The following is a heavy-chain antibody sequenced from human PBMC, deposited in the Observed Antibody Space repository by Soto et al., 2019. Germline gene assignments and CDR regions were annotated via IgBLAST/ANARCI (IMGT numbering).Heavy chain of an antibody. CDR1: GFTFSIYA. CDR2: ISGGGGDT. CDR3: AVYNSGWYGAFDS. V-gene: IGHV3-23*01. D-gene: IGHD6-19*01. J-gene: IGHJ3*01. Sequence: EVQLLESGGGLVQPGGSLRLSCAASGFTFSIYAMSWVRQAPGKGLEWVAGISGGGGDTFYADSVKGRFTISRDNPKNTLYLQMNGLSAEDTAVYYCAVYNSGWYGAFDSWGQRTMVTVS.